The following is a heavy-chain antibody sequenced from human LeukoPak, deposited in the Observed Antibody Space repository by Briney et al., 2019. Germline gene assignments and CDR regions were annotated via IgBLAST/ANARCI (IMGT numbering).Heavy chain of an antibody. V-gene: IGHV3-23*01. D-gene: IGHD6-6*01. CDR3: AKVLQLVLDYFDY. CDR1: GFTFSSYA. Sequence: PGGSLRLSCAASGFTFSSYAMSWVRQAPGKGLEWVSAISGSGGSTYYADSVKGRFTISRDNSKNTLYPQMNSLRAEDTAVYYCAKVLQLVLDYFDYWGQGTLVTVSS. CDR2: ISGSGGST. J-gene: IGHJ4*02.